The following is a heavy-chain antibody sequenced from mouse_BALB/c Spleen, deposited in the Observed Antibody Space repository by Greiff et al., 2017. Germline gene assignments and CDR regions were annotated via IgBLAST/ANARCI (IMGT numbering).Heavy chain of an antibody. J-gene: IGHJ3*01. D-gene: IGHD1-1*01. CDR3: AREDYYGSSRFAY. V-gene: IGHV5-6-5*01. CDR2: ISSGGST. CDR1: GFTFSSYA. Sequence: EVHLVESGGGSVKPGGSLKLSCAASGFTFSSYAMSWVRQTPEKRLEWVASISSGGSTYYPDSVKGRFTISRDNARNILYLQMSSLRSEDTAMYYCAREDYYGSSRFAYWGQGTLVTVSA.